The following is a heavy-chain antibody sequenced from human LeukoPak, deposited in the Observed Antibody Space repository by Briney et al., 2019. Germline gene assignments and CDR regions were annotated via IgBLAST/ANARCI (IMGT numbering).Heavy chain of an antibody. Sequence: SETLSLTCSVSGGPISSYYWSWIRQPPGKGLEWIGYIYYSGSTNYNPSLKSRVTISVDTSKNQFSLKLSSVTAADTAVYYCARSWGYNDFDYWGQGTLVTVSS. D-gene: IGHD5-24*01. CDR1: GGPISSYY. CDR2: IYYSGST. CDR3: ARSWGYNDFDY. V-gene: IGHV4-59*01. J-gene: IGHJ4*02.